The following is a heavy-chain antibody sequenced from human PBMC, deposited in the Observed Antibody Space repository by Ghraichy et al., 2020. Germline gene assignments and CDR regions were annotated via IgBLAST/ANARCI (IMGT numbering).Heavy chain of an antibody. Sequence: GGSLRLSCAASGFIFSTYGMHWVRQAPGKGLEWLGVIWYDGDSNYADSVKGRFTISRDNSKNTLYLEMNSLRADDTAVHYCAREALRAGGMDVWGQGTTVTVSS. J-gene: IGHJ6*02. CDR3: AREALRAGGMDV. CDR2: IWYDGDS. CDR1: GFIFSTYG. V-gene: IGHV3-33*01.